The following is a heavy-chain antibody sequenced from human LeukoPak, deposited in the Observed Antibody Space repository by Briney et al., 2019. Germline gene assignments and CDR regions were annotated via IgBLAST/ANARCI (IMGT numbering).Heavy chain of an antibody. CDR1: GGTFSNYA. Sequence: SVKVSCKASGGTFSNYAINWVRQAPGQGLEWMGRIIPILGIANYAQKFQGRVTITADKSTSTAYMELSSLRSEDTAVYYCARQRYSGYDKGGALDYWGQGTLVTVSS. CDR2: IIPILGIA. J-gene: IGHJ4*02. V-gene: IGHV1-69*04. CDR3: ARQRYSGYDKGGALDY. D-gene: IGHD5-12*01.